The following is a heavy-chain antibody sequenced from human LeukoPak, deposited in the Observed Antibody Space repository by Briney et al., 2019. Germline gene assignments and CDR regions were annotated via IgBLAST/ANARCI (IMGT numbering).Heavy chain of an antibody. J-gene: IGHJ4*02. V-gene: IGHV4-59*01. CDR1: GGSISSYY. CDR2: IYYSGST. D-gene: IGHD3-16*01. Sequence: SETLCLTCTVSGGSISSYYWSWIRQPPGKGLEWIGYIYYSGSTNYSPSLKSRVTISVDTSKNQFSLKLSSVTAADTAVYYCARDRPGGSSFDYWGQGTLVTVSS. CDR3: ARDRPGGSSFDY.